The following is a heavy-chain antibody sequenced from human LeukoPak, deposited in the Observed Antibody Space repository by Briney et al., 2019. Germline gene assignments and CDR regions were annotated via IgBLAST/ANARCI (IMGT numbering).Heavy chain of an antibody. J-gene: IGHJ4*02. CDR2: ISAYNGNT. Sequence: ASVEVSCKASGYTFTSYGISWVRQAPGQGLEWMGWISAYNGNTNYAQKLQGRVTMTTDTSTSTAYMELRSLRSDDTAVYSCARDMGYSSGWYERFDYWGQGTLVTVSS. CDR1: GYTFTSYG. V-gene: IGHV1-18*01. D-gene: IGHD6-19*01. CDR3: ARDMGYSSGWYERFDY.